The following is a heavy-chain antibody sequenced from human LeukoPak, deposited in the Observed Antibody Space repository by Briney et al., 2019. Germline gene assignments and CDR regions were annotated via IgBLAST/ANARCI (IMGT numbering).Heavy chain of an antibody. CDR3: AKDPKWLRCPDY. J-gene: IGHJ4*02. V-gene: IGHV3-30*02. Sequence: GGSLRLSCAASGFTFRSYGMHWVRQAPGKGLEWVAFIRYDGSNKYYADSVKGRFTISRDNSKNTLYLQMNSLRAEDTAVYYCAKDPKWLRCPDYWGQGTLVTVSS. CDR2: IRYDGSNK. D-gene: IGHD5-12*01. CDR1: GFTFRSYG.